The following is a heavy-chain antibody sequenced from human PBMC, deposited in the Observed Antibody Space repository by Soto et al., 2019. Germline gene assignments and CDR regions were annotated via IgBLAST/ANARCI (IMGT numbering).Heavy chain of an antibody. V-gene: IGHV3-7*01. Sequence: PGGSLRLSCAAAGFTFSNYWMTWVRQAPGKGLEWVANTKQDGSEERYVDSVKGRFTISRDNAKNSLYLQMNSLRAADTAIYYFATGAFTTSGSSPLDYWGQGTLVTVSS. CDR3: ATGAFTTSGSSPLDY. CDR1: GFTFSNYW. CDR2: TKQDGSEE. D-gene: IGHD3-10*01. J-gene: IGHJ4*01.